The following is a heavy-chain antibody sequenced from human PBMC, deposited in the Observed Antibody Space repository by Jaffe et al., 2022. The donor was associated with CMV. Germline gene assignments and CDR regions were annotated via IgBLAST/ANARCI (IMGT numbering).Heavy chain of an antibody. CDR3: ARSGYSGYEDFDY. V-gene: IGHV3-33*01. Sequence: QVQLVESGGGVVQPGRSLRLSCAASGFTFSSYGMHWVRQAPGKGLEWVAVIWYDGSNKYYADSVKGRFTISRDNSKNTLYLQMNSLRAEDTAVYYCARSGYSGYEDFDYWGQGTLVTVSS. CDR2: IWYDGSNK. J-gene: IGHJ4*02. CDR1: GFTFSSYG. D-gene: IGHD5-12*01.